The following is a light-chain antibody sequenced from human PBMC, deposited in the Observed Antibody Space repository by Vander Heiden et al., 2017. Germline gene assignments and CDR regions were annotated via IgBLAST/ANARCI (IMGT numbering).Light chain of an antibody. J-gene: IGLJ2*01. CDR1: NIGSKS. CDR3: QVWDSSSDHVV. Sequence: SYVLTQPPSVSVARGQTARINCGGNNIGSKSVHWYQQKPGQAPVLVVYDDSDRPSGIPGRFSGSNSGNTATLTISRVEAGDEADYYCQVWDSSSDHVVFGGGTKLTVL. V-gene: IGLV3-21*02. CDR2: DDS.